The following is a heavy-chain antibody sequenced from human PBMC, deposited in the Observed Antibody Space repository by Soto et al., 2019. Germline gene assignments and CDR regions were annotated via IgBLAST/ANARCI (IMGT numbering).Heavy chain of an antibody. Sequence: QVQLVESGGGVVQPGRSLRLSCVVSGFTVVNYGMSWVRQAPGKGPEWVAAISYDGSNEYHADSVKGRFTISRDNSKNTLYLQMNSLRGEETAVYYCATGYYYMEVWGKGTTVTVSS. CDR1: GFTVVNYG. D-gene: IGHD3-10*01. CDR3: ATGYYYMEV. V-gene: IGHV3-30*03. J-gene: IGHJ6*03. CDR2: ISYDGSNE.